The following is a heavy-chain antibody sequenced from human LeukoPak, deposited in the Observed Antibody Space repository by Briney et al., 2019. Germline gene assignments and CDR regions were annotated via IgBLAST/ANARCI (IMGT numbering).Heavy chain of an antibody. CDR2: IFGISGSTGST. CDR3: AKDRTYYSDFSAYYFSPPLHHY. CDR1: GLTFSNYA. D-gene: IGHD3-22*01. J-gene: IGHJ4*02. V-gene: IGHV3-23*01. Sequence: GGSLRLSCVASGLTFSNYAMSWVPQTPGKGLECVSDIFGISGSTGSTYYADSVKGRVTISRDNSRNTVYLQMNSLRAEDTAVYYCAKDRTYYSDFSAYYFSPPLHHYWGQGTLVTVSS.